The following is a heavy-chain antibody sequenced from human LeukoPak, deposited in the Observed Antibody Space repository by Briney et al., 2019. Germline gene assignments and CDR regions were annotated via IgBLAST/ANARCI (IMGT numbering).Heavy chain of an antibody. J-gene: IGHJ4*02. CDR3: ARPVLYYDFWSGYY. CDR2: IYRSGST. CDR1: GYSIGSGYY. V-gene: IGHV4-38-2*01. Sequence: TTETLSLTCAVSGYSIGSGYYWGWIRQPPGKGLEWIGSIYRSGSTYYNPSLKSRVTISVDTSKNQFSLKPSSVTAADTAVYYCARPVLYYDFWSGYYWGQGTLVTVSS. D-gene: IGHD3-3*01.